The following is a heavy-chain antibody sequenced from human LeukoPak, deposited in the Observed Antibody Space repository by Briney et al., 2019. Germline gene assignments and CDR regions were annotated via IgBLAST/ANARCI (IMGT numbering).Heavy chain of an antibody. V-gene: IGHV3-23*01. CDR1: GFTFTSYA. CDR2: INGRGVST. D-gene: IGHD3-9*01. Sequence: PGGSLRLSCAASGFTFTSYAVSWVRQAPGKGLEWVSTINGRGVSTYYADSVRGRFTISRDNSKNTVYLQMSSLRADDTAVYHCAKDSRFFDWLLPVFDYWGQGTLVSVSS. CDR3: AKDSRFFDWLLPVFDY. J-gene: IGHJ4*02.